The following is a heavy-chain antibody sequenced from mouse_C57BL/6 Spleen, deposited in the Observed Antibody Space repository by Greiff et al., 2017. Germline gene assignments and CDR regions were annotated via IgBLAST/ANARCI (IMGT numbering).Heavy chain of an antibody. CDR1: GFSLTSYG. CDR3: ATSTVVAPHAMGY. D-gene: IGHD1-1*01. V-gene: IGHV2-2*01. CDR2: IWSGGST. J-gene: IGHJ4*01. Sequence: QVQLKESGPGLVQPSQSLSITCTVSGFSLTSYGVHWVRQSPGKGLEWLGVIWSGGSTDYNAAFISRLSISKDNSKNQVFFKMSSLQADDTAIYYCATSTVVAPHAMGYWGQGTSVTVSS.